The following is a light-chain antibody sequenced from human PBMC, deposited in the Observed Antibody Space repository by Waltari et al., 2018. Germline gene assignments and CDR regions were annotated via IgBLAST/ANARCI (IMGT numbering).Light chain of an antibody. J-gene: IGLJ1*01. CDR3: GAWDDSLIGHV. V-gene: IGLV1-44*01. CDR1: TSNLGIYT. CDR2: RNS. Sequence: QSVLTQPPSASGTPGQRVAISCSGSTSNLGIYTINWYQHLPGAAPKLIIYRNSERPSGVPDRFSGSKSGTSGSLVISGLHSEDEGDYYCGAWDDSLIGHVFGTGTKVTVL.